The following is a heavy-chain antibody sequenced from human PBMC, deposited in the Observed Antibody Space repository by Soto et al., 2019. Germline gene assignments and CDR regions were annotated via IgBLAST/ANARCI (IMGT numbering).Heavy chain of an antibody. CDR2: ISSSGNTI. CDR3: ARRYSGGRAFDI. D-gene: IGHD5-12*01. J-gene: IGHJ3*02. Sequence: QVQLVESGGGLVRPGESLRLSCAASEFTFSDYYMSWIRQAPGKGLEWVSYISSSGNTIYYADSVTGRFTISRDNAKNSLYLQMNSLRAEDTAVYYCARRYSGGRAFDICGQGTMVTVSS. CDR1: EFTFSDYY. V-gene: IGHV3-11*01.